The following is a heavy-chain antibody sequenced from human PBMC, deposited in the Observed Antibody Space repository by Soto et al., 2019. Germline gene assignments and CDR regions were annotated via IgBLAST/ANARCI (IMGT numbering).Heavy chain of an antibody. J-gene: IGHJ5*02. CDR3: ARAYCSSTSCYAGDNWFDP. CDR1: GYTFTSYG. D-gene: IGHD2-2*01. CDR2: ISAYNGNT. V-gene: IGHV1-18*01. Sequence: ASVKVSCKASGYTFTSYGISWVRQAPGQGLDWMGWISAYNGNTNYAQKLQGRVTMTTDTSTSTAYMELRSLRSDDTAVYYCARAYCSSTSCYAGDNWFDPWGQGTLVTVSS.